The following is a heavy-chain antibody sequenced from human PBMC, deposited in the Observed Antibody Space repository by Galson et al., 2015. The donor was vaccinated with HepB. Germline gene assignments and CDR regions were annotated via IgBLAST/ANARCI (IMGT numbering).Heavy chain of an antibody. CDR1: GGSISSSSYY. CDR2: IYYSGST. J-gene: IGHJ4*02. Sequence: TLSLTCTVSGGSISSSSYYWGWIRQPPGKGLEWIGSIYYSGSTYYNPSLKSRVTISVDTSKNQFSLKLSSVTAADTAVYYCARTQTYPDLYYFDYWGQGTLVTVSS. CDR3: ARTQTYPDLYYFDY. D-gene: IGHD2-2*02. V-gene: IGHV4-39*07.